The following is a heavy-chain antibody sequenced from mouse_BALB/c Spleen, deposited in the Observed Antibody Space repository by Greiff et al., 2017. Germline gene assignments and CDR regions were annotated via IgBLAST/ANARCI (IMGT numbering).Heavy chain of an antibody. Sequence: VKLVESGPELVKPGALVKISCKASGYTFTSYDINWVKQRPGQGLEWIGWTYPGDGSTKYNEKFKGKATLTADKSSSTAYMQLSSLTSENSAVYFCARSRDGNYPFAYWGQGTLVTVSA. J-gene: IGHJ3*01. CDR3: ARSRDGNYPFAY. CDR1: GYTFTSYD. V-gene: IGHV1S56*01. CDR2: TYPGDGST. D-gene: IGHD2-1*01.